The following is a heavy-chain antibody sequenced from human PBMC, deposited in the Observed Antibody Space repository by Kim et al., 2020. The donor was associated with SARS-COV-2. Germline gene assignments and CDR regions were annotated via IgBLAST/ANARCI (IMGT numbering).Heavy chain of an antibody. Sequence: GGSLRLSCTVSGFNFNSYSMNWVRPAPGKGLEWVSYISSSSSTVYYAGSVRGRFTISRDNAKNSLFLQMNSLRDDDTAVYYCARCPLSMTMVRGMITTTLFDYYNMDAWGLGNTVAISS. J-gene: IGHJ6*02. CDR2: ISSSSSTV. V-gene: IGHV3-48*02. D-gene: IGHD3-10*01. CDR3: ARCPLSMTMVRGMITTTLFDYYNMDA. CDR1: GFNFNSYS.